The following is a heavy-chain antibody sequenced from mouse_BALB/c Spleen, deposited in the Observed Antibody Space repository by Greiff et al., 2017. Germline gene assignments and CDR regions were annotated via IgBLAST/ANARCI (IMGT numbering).Heavy chain of an antibody. V-gene: IGHV3-2*02. CDR1: GYSITSDYA. Sequence: ESGPGLVKPSQSLSLTCTVTGYSITSDYAWNWIRQFPGNKLEWMGYISYSGSTSYNPSLKSRIPITRDTSKNQFFLQLNSVTTEDTATYYCARVSGNPYAMDYWGQGTSVTVSS. D-gene: IGHD1-3*01. J-gene: IGHJ4*01. CDR3: ARVSGNPYAMDY. CDR2: ISYSGST.